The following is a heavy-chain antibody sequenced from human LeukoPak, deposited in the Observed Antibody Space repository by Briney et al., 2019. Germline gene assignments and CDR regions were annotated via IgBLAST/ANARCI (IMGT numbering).Heavy chain of an antibody. Sequence: GSLRLSCAASGFTFSTYAMTWVRQAPRKGLEWVSSISGGGYNTYYADSVRGRFTISRDNSKNTLYLQMNTLRAEDTAVYYCAKDRSGNNTWYVGSHWGQGTPVTVSS. V-gene: IGHV3-23*01. D-gene: IGHD2/OR15-2a*01. J-gene: IGHJ4*02. CDR1: GFTFSTYA. CDR2: ISGGGYNT. CDR3: AKDRSGNNTWYVGSH.